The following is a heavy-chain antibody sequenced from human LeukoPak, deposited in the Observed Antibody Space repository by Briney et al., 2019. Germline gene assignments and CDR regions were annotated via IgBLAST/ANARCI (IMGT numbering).Heavy chain of an antibody. D-gene: IGHD2-8*01. Sequence: SETLSLTCAVYGGSFSGYYWSWIRQPPGKGLEWIGEINHSGSTNCNPSLKSRVTISVDTSKNQFSLKLSSVTAADTAVYYCARGRGDGYCTNGVCYTPLDYWGQGTLVTVSS. V-gene: IGHV4-34*01. J-gene: IGHJ4*02. CDR2: INHSGST. CDR3: ARGRGDGYCTNGVCYTPLDY. CDR1: GGSFSGYY.